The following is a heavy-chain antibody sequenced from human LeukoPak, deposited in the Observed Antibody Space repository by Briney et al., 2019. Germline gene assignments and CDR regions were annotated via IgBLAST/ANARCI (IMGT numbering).Heavy chain of an antibody. CDR3: AKDGDYYYGMDV. J-gene: IGHJ6*04. CDR1: GFTFSSYS. D-gene: IGHD4-17*01. CDR2: ISSSSSYI. Sequence: PGGSLRLSCAASGFTFSSYSMNWVRQAPGKGLEWVSSISSSSSYIYYADSVKGRFTISRDNAKNSLYLQMNSLRAEDTAVYYCAKDGDYYYGMDVWGKGTTVTVSS. V-gene: IGHV3-21*04.